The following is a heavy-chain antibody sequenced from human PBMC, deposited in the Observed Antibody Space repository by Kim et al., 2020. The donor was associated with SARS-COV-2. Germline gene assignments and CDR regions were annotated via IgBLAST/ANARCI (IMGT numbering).Heavy chain of an antibody. Sequence: GGSLRLSCAASGFTFSSYEMNWVRQAPGKGLEWVSYISSSGSTIYYADSVKGRFTISRDNAKNSLYLQMNSLRAEDTAVYYCAACSGWSEGTAISVGYWGQGTLVTVSS. CDR2: ISSSGSTI. CDR3: AACSGWSEGTAISVGY. V-gene: IGHV3-48*03. J-gene: IGHJ4*02. CDR1: GFTFSSYE. D-gene: IGHD6-19*01.